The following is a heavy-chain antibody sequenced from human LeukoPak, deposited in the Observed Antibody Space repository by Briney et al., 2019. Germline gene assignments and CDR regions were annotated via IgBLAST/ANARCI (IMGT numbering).Heavy chain of an antibody. D-gene: IGHD4-17*01. CDR1: GGTFSSYA. CDR2: IIPIFGTA. CDR3: ARDLLVDGDYGFDY. J-gene: IGHJ4*02. Sequence: SVKVSCKASGGTFSSYAISWVRQAPGQGLEWMGGIIPIFGTANYAQKFQGRVTITADESTSTAYMELSRLRSDDTAVYYCARDLLVDGDYGFDYWGQGTLVTVSS. V-gene: IGHV1-69*13.